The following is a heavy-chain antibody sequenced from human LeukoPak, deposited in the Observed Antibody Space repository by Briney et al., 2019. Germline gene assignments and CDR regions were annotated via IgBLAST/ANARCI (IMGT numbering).Heavy chain of an antibody. CDR2: ISGSGGST. Sequence: HAGGSLRLSCAASRFTFSSYAMSWVRQAPGKGLEWVSAISGSGGSTYYADSVKGRITIFRGHSKETIHLQMDSLKGQDTAVYDGAGGGFGEAYYYYYYMDVWGKGTTVTVSS. J-gene: IGHJ6*03. CDR3: AGGGFGEAYYYYYYMDV. V-gene: IGHV3-23*01. D-gene: IGHD3-10*01. CDR1: RFTFSSYA.